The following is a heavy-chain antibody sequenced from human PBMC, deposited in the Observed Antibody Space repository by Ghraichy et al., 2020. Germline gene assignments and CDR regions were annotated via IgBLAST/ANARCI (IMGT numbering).Heavy chain of an antibody. CDR3: AGDRLPGSYRGLHV. V-gene: IGHV3-7*03. D-gene: IGHD7-27*01. CDR1: GLTFSSYW. Sequence: GGSLRLSCEVSGLTFSSYWMSWVRQAPGKGMEWVANIKQDGSEKYYVDSVKGRFTTSRDNADNSLYLQLNSLRDEDTAVYYCAGDRLPGSYRGLHVWGQRTTVTVSS. J-gene: IGHJ6*02. CDR2: IKQDGSEK.